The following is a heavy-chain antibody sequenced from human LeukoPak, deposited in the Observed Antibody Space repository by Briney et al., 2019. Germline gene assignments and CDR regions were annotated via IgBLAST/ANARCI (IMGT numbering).Heavy chain of an antibody. J-gene: IGHJ5*02. V-gene: IGHV3-7*03. D-gene: IGHD6-19*01. CDR3: AGDTHSSSWYDH. Sequence: GGSLRLSCAASGFTFSSYSMNWVRQAPGKGLEWVANINQDGGEKYYVDSVKGRFTISRDNAKNSLYLQMNSLTVDDTAVYYCAGDTHSSSWYDHWGQGTLVTVSS. CDR1: GFTFSSYS. CDR2: INQDGGEK.